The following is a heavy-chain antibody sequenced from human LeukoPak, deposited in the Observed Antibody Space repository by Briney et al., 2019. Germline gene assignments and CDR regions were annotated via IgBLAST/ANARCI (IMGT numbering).Heavy chain of an antibody. V-gene: IGHV3-30-3*01. CDR1: GFTFSSYA. CDR2: ISYDGSNK. J-gene: IGHJ4*02. CDR3: AKDYDSSGWSRYYFDY. D-gene: IGHD6-19*01. Sequence: GGSLRLSCAASGFTFSSYAMHWVRQAPGKGLEWVAVISYDGSNKYYADSVKGRFTISRDNSKNTLYLQMNSLRAEDTAVYYCAKDYDSSGWSRYYFDYWGRGTLVTVSS.